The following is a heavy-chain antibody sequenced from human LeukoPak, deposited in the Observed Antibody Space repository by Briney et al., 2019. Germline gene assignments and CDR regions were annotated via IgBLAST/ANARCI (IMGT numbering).Heavy chain of an antibody. Sequence: SETLSLTCTDSGGSISSYYWSWIRQPPGKGLEWIGYIYYSGSTNYNPSLKSRVTISVDTSKNQFSLKLSSVTAADTAVYYCARGTIFGNWFDPWGQGTLVTVSS. CDR3: ARGTIFGNWFDP. V-gene: IGHV4-59*01. D-gene: IGHD3-3*01. CDR2: IYYSGST. CDR1: GGSISSYY. J-gene: IGHJ5*02.